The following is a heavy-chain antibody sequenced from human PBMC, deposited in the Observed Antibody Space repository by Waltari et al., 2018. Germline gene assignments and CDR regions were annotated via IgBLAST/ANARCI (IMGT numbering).Heavy chain of an antibody. V-gene: IGHV3-30-3*01. CDR1: GFTSGTKA. CDR2: ISYDGSNK. CDR3: ARDIAVAANRYFDY. J-gene: IGHJ4*02. D-gene: IGHD6-19*01. Sequence: QVQLVESGGGGGRPGGSRRLSGEASGFTSGTKAMNGVGRAPGKGLEWVAVISYDGSNKYYADSVKGRFTISRDNSKNTLYLQMNSLRAEDTAVYYCARDIAVAANRYFDYWGQGTLVTVSS.